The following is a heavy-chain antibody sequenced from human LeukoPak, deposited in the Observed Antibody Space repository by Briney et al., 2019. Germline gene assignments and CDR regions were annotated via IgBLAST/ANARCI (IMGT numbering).Heavy chain of an antibody. CDR1: GGTFSSYA. Sequence: SVKVSCKASGGTFSSYAISWVRQAPGQGLEWMGGIIPIFGTANYAQKFQGSVTITADKSTSTAYMELSSLRSEDTAVYYCATGSTHYDFWSGYYFDYWGQGTLVTVSS. J-gene: IGHJ4*02. CDR2: IIPIFGTA. V-gene: IGHV1-69*06. D-gene: IGHD3-3*01. CDR3: ATGSTHYDFWSGYYFDY.